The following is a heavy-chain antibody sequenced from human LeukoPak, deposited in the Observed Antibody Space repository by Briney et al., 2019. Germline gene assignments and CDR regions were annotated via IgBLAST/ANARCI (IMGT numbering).Heavy chain of an antibody. V-gene: IGHV3-30*09. D-gene: IGHD3-22*01. CDR2: ISYDGNNK. J-gene: IGHJ4*02. CDR3: ARDLVGGWDDSSGYYYGYFDY. CDR1: GLTFAIYA. Sequence: PGGSLRLSCAASGLTFAIYAMHWVRQAPGKGLEWVAVISYDGNNKYYADSVKGRFAISRDNSKNTLYLQMNSLRAEDTAVYYCARDLVGGWDDSSGYYYGYFDYWGQGTLVTVSS.